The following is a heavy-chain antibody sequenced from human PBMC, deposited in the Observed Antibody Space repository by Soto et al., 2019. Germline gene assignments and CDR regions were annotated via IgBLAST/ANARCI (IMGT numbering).Heavy chain of an antibody. D-gene: IGHD3-9*01. V-gene: IGHV3-7*01. CDR1: GFTFSSYW. Sequence: PGGSLRLACAASGFTFSSYWMSWVRQAPGKGLEWVANIKQDGSNKYYADSVKGRFTISRDNSKNTLYLQMNSLRAEDTAVYYCAREGLTGSLDYWGQGTLVTVSS. CDR3: AREGLTGSLDY. J-gene: IGHJ4*02. CDR2: IKQDGSNK.